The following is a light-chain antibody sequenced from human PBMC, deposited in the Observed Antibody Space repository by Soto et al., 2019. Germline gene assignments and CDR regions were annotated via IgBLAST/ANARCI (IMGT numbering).Light chain of an antibody. V-gene: IGKV3-20*01. CDR2: GAS. CDR1: QNVGSNY. CDR3: QQYDISWT. J-gene: IGKJ1*01. Sequence: EIVLTQSPGTLSLSPGERATLSCRASQNVGSNYLAWYQQKPGRAPRLLIYGASSRATGIPYRFSGSWSGADFTLTISRLEPEDVAVYYCQQYDISWTFGQGTKVEIK.